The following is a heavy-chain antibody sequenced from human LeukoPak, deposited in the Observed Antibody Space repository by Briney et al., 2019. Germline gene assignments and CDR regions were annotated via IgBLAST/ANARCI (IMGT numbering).Heavy chain of an antibody. D-gene: IGHD6-6*01. V-gene: IGHV1-2*02. CDR2: INPNSGGT. CDR1: GYTFTSYG. Sequence: ASVKVSCKASGYTFTSYGISWVRQAPGQGLEWMGWINPNSGGTNYAQKFQGRVTMTRDTSISTAYMELSRLRSDDTAVYYCARPYSSSSAEEADYYYYYMDVWGKGTTVTVSS. CDR3: ARPYSSSSAEEADYYYYYMDV. J-gene: IGHJ6*03.